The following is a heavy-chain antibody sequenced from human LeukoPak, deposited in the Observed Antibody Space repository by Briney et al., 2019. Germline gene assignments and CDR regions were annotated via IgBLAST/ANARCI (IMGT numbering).Heavy chain of an antibody. CDR1: GGSIRSYY. J-gene: IGHJ5*02. V-gene: IGHV4-59*01. Sequence: PSETLSLTCTVSGGSIRSYYWSRIRQPPGKGLEWVGYLYYSGNTNYNPSLKSRVTISVDTSKNQFSLKLSSVTAADTAVYYCARDLGYCSTTSCYNWFDPWGQGTLVTVSS. CDR3: ARDLGYCSTTSCYNWFDP. D-gene: IGHD2-2*01. CDR2: LYYSGNT.